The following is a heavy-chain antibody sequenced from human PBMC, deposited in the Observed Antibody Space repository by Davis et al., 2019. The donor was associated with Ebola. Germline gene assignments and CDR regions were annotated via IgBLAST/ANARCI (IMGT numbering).Heavy chain of an antibody. CDR3: ATHLRLGLGESGY. CDR1: RYTFTSYY. CDR2: INPSGGST. V-gene: IGHV1-46*01. J-gene: IGHJ4*02. D-gene: IGHD3-16*01. Sequence: ASVTVSCQASRYTFTSYYMHWVRQAPGQGLEWMGIINPSGGSTSYAQKFQGRVTMTRDTSTSTVYMELSSLRSEDTAVYYCATHLRLGLGESGYWGQGTLVTVSS.